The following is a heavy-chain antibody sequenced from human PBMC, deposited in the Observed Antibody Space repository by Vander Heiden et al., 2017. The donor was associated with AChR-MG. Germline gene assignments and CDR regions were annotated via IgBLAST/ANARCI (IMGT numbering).Heavy chain of an antibody. CDR3: ARVGGDIKSGYDFDY. CDR1: GGSISSYY. CDR2: IYYSGST. Sequence: QVQLQESGPGLVKPSETLSLTCTVSGGSISSYYWSWIRQPPGKGLEWIGYIYYSGSTNYNPSLKSRVTISVDTSKNQFSLKLSSVTAADTAVYYCARVGGDIKSGYDFDYWGQGTLVTVSS. J-gene: IGHJ4*02. D-gene: IGHD5-12*01. V-gene: IGHV4-59*01.